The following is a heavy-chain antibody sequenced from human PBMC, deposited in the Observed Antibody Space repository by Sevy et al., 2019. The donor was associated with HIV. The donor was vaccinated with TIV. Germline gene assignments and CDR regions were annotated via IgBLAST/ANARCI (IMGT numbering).Heavy chain of an antibody. J-gene: IGHJ4*02. CDR2: ITLSGSST. D-gene: IGHD6-19*01. V-gene: IGHV3-48*03. CDR1: GFTFSNYE. CDR3: ARDRQGITVAGTAIDY. Sequence: GGSLRLSCTASGFTFSNYEMNWVRQAPGKGLGWVSYITLSGSSTYYADSVKGRFTISRDNAKNSLYLQMNSLRAEDTAVYYCARDRQGITVAGTAIDYWGQGTLVTVSS.